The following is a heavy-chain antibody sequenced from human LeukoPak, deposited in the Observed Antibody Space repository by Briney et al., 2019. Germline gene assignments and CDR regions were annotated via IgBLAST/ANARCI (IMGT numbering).Heavy chain of an antibody. CDR1: GGSFSGYY. J-gene: IGHJ4*02. D-gene: IGHD4-17*01. CDR3: ARHEYGDYRFDF. CDR2: INHSGST. V-gene: IGHV4-34*01. Sequence: SETLSLTCAVYGGSFSGYYWSWIRQPPGKGLEWIGEINHSGSTNYNPSLKSRVTISVDTSKNQFSLKLSSVTAADTAVYYCARHEYGDYRFDFWGQGTLVTVSS.